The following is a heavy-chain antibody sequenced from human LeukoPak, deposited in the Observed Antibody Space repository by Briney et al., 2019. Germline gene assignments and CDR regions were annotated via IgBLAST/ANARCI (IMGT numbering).Heavy chain of an antibody. CDR3: ARGSDYYDSSGYYPPVLFD. D-gene: IGHD3-22*01. V-gene: IGHV4-34*01. Sequence: SETLSLTCAVYSGSFSGYYWSWIRQPPGKGLEWIGEINHSGSTNYNPSLKSRVTISVDTSKNQFSLKLSSVTAADTAVYYCARGSDYYDSSGYYPPVLFDWGQGTLVTVSS. J-gene: IGHJ4*02. CDR1: SGSFSGYY. CDR2: INHSGST.